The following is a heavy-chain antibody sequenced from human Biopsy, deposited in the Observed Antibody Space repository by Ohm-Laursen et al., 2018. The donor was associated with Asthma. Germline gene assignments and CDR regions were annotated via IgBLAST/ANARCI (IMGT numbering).Heavy chain of an antibody. CDR1: GYTFNSAG. D-gene: IGHD3-10*01. CDR3: ARAVDYSHYYGIDV. CDR2: IIVYNGNT. V-gene: IGHV1-18*01. J-gene: IGHJ6*02. Sequence: ASVKASCKTYGYTFNSAGITWVRQAPGQGLEWLGWIIVYNGNTKVAQKLQDRVTMITDTSTSTAYMELRSLRSDDTAVYFCARAVDYSHYYGIDVWGQGTTVTVS.